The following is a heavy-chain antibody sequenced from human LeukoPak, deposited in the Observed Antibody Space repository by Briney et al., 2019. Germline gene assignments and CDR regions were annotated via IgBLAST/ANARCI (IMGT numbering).Heavy chain of an antibody. CDR1: GFIFSTYA. CDR3: ASPRAMVRGVIIPPLGY. V-gene: IGHV3-23*01. D-gene: IGHD3-10*01. CDR2: ISVSGRTT. J-gene: IGHJ4*02. Sequence: GGSLRLSCAASGFIFSTYAMSWVRQAPGKGLEWVSSISVSGRTTFYVDSVKGRFTISRDNAKNSLYLQMNSLRAEDTAVYYCASPRAMVRGVIIPPLGYWGQGTLVTVSS.